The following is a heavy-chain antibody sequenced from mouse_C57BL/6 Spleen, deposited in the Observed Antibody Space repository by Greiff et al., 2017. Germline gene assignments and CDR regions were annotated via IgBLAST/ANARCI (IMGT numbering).Heavy chain of an antibody. CDR2: IYPGSGNT. J-gene: IGHJ3*01. Sequence: VQLQQSGAELVRPGASVKLSCKASGYTFTDYYINWVKQRPGQGLEWIARIYPGSGNTYYNEKFKGKATLTAEKSSSTAYMQLSSLTSEDSAVYFCARDSSGSLAYWGQGTLVTVSA. V-gene: IGHV1-76*01. D-gene: IGHD3-2*02. CDR1: GYTFTDYY. CDR3: ARDSSGSLAY.